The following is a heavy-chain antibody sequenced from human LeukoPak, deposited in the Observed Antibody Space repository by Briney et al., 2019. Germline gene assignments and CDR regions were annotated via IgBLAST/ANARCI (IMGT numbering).Heavy chain of an antibody. V-gene: IGHV4-59*01. CDR2: IYYSGST. D-gene: IGHD1-14*01. Sequence: SETLSLTCTVSGGSISSYYWTWIRQPPGKGLEWIGYIYYSGSTSYNPSLKSRVTISVDTSKNQFSLKLSSVTAADTAVYYCARSELYYFDYWGQGTLVTVSS. J-gene: IGHJ4*02. CDR1: GGSISSYY. CDR3: ARSELYYFDY.